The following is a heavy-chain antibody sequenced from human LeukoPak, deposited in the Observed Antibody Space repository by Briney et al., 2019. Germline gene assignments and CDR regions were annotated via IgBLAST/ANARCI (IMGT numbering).Heavy chain of an antibody. J-gene: IGHJ4*02. V-gene: IGHV1-24*01. CDR3: ATERLQKDTIFGVVIYTFDY. D-gene: IGHD3-3*01. CDR1: GYTLTELS. CDR2: FDPEDGET. Sequence: ASVKVSCKVSGYTLTELSMHWVRQAPGKGLEWMGGFDPEDGETIYAQKFQGRVTMTDDTSTDTAYMELSSLRSEDTAVYYCATERLQKDTIFGVVIYTFDYWGQGTLVTVSS.